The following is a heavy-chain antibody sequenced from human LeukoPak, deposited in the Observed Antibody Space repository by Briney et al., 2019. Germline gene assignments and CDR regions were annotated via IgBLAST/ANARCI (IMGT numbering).Heavy chain of an antibody. CDR2: TNHSGRT. V-gene: IGHV4-34*01. Sequence: SETLSLTCAVYGGSFSDYFWGWIRQPPGKGLEWIGETNHSGRTYYNPSLKSRVTISVDTSKNQFSLNLSSVTAADTAVYYCARDVVVVPAAIHYGMDVWGQGTTVTVSS. CDR3: ARDVVVVPAAIHYGMDV. CDR1: GGSFSDYF. J-gene: IGHJ6*02. D-gene: IGHD2-2*01.